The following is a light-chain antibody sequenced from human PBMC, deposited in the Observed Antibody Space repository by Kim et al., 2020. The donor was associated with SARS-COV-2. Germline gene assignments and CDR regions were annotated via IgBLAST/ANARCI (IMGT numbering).Light chain of an antibody. CDR2: RNN. Sequence: QTATHTCTGHSNHVGYEGAAWLQQHQGHPPKLLTYRNNNRPSGISDRFSASMSGNTASLTISGLQPEDETDYYCSAWDSSLSAWVFGGGTQLTVL. J-gene: IGLJ3*02. V-gene: IGLV10-54*04. CDR3: SAWDSSLSAWV. CDR1: SNHVGYEG.